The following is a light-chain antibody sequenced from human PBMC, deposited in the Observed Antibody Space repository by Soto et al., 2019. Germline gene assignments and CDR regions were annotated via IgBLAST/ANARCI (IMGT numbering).Light chain of an antibody. V-gene: IGKV3-20*01. CDR2: ATA. CDR1: QPDNSNH. CDR3: QHYDSSPYT. Sequence: TQPDNSNHLPWDQQKPGQAPRVLIYATASRATGTPNRFRDSGAGTDFTLTISRLEPEDFAVDFCQHYDSSPYTFGQGSKVEI. J-gene: IGKJ2*01.